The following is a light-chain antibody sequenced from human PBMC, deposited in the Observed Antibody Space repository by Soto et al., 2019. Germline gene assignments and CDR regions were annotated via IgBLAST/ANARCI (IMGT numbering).Light chain of an antibody. CDR2: DAS. J-gene: IGKJ1*01. Sequence: DIQVTQSPSTLSASVGDRVTITCRASESIKGWLAWYQQKPGKAPKLLIYDASSLKGGVPSRFSGSGSGTEFTLTFSSLQPDDFATYYCQQYNNHWTFGQGTKV. CDR3: QQYNNHWT. V-gene: IGKV1-5*01. CDR1: ESIKGW.